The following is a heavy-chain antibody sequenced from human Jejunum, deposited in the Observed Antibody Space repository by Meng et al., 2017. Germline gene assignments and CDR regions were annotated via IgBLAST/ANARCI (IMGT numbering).Heavy chain of an antibody. CDR3: ARGSTGTTLNWFDP. Sequence: GSLRLSCNVSGYSISSGYSWGWIRQPPGKGLEWIGRIYHSGSTYYNPSLKTRLTISVDTSTNRFSLNLTSVTAADTAIYYCARGSTGTTLNWFDPWGPGTLVTVSS. CDR1: GYSISSGYS. J-gene: IGHJ5*02. CDR2: IYHSGST. V-gene: IGHV4-38-2*02. D-gene: IGHD1-1*01.